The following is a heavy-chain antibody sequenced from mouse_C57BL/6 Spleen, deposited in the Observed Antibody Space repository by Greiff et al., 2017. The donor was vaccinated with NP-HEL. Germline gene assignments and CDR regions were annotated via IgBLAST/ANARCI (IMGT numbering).Heavy chain of an antibody. CDR3: ARHYYDYDEGYFDY. D-gene: IGHD2-4*01. CDR2: ISSGSSTI. Sequence: DVQLVESGGGLVKPGGSLKLSCAASGFTFSDYGMHWVRQAPEKGLEWVAYISSGSSTIYYADTVKGRFTISRDNAKNTLFLQMTSLRSEDTAMYYCARHYYDYDEGYFDYWGQGTTLTVSS. V-gene: IGHV5-17*01. J-gene: IGHJ2*01. CDR1: GFTFSDYG.